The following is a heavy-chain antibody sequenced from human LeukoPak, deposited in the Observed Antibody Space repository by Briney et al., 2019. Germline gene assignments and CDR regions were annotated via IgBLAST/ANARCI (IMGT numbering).Heavy chain of an antibody. V-gene: IGHV1-18*01. J-gene: IGHJ6*02. CDR2: ISAYNGST. CDR3: ARDLTSNVAVTEYHYYAMDV. CDR1: DFSFTSYG. Sequence: ASVKVSCKASDFSFTSYGMSWVRQAPGQGLEWMGWISAYNGSTKYAQKLQGRVTMTTDTSTGTAYMELRGLRPDDTAVYYCARDLTSNVAVTEYHYYAMDVWGQGTTVTVSS. D-gene: IGHD6-19*01.